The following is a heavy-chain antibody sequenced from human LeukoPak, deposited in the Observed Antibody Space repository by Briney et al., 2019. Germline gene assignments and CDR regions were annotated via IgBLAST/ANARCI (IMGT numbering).Heavy chain of an antibody. V-gene: IGHV3-30*18. D-gene: IGHD6-19*01. CDR1: GFTFSSYG. Sequence: GGSLRLSCTASGFTFSSYGMHWVRQAPGKGLEWVAVISYEGSKKYYGDSVKGRFTISRDNSKNTLYLQMNSLRAEDTAVYYCAKVEYSSGWLGAFDIWGQGTMVTVSS. CDR2: ISYEGSKK. J-gene: IGHJ3*02. CDR3: AKVEYSSGWLGAFDI.